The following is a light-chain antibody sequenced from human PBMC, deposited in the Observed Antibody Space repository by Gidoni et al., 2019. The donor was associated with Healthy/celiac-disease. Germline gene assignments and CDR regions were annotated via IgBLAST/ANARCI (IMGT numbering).Light chain of an antibody. CDR3: SSYAGSNNFDVV. J-gene: IGLJ2*01. CDR2: EVS. CDR1: SSDVGGYNY. V-gene: IGLV2-8*01. Sequence: QSALTQPPSASGSPRQSVPISCTGTSSDVGGYNYVSWYQQHPGKAPKLMIYEVSKRPSGVPDRFSGSKSGNTASLTVSGLQAEDEADYYCSSYAGSNNFDVVFGGGTKLTVL.